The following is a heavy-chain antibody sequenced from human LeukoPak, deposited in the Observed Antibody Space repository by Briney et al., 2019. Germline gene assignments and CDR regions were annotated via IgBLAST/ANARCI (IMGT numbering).Heavy chain of an antibody. CDR2: ISSSSSTI. D-gene: IGHD3-10*01. V-gene: IGHV3-48*04. Sequence: PGGSLRLSCAASGFTFSSYSMTWVRQAPGKGLEWVSYISSSSSTIYYADSVKGRFTISRDNAKNSLYLQMNSLRAEDTAVYYCARVGIGELLFGGEADYWGQGTLVTVSS. CDR3: ARVGIGELLFGGEADY. CDR1: GFTFSSYS. J-gene: IGHJ4*02.